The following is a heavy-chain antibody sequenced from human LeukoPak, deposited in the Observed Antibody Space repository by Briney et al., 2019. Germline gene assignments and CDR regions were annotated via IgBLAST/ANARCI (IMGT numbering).Heavy chain of an antibody. V-gene: IGHV1-69*04. D-gene: IGHD2-21*02. Sequence: SVKVSCKASGGTFSSYAISWVRQAPGQGLEWMGRIIPIFGIANYAQKFQGRVTITADKSTSTAYMELSSLRSEDTAVYYCARGRPYCGGDCPRDYFDYWGQGTLVTVSP. CDR3: ARGRPYCGGDCPRDYFDY. J-gene: IGHJ4*02. CDR1: GGTFSSYA. CDR2: IIPIFGIA.